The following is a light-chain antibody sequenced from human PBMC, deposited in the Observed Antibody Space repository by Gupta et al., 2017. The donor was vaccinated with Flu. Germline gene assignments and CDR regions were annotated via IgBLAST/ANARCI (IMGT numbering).Light chain of an antibody. Sequence: DIQMTQSPSSLSASVGDRVTVTCRASQTIGNYLNWYQQKPGKAPNLLIYAASNLQSGVPSRFSGSGSGTDFTLTISRLRPEDFATYYCQQNYATPYTFGQGTKLEIK. CDR2: AAS. V-gene: IGKV1-39*01. CDR3: QQNYATPYT. J-gene: IGKJ2*01. CDR1: QTIGNY.